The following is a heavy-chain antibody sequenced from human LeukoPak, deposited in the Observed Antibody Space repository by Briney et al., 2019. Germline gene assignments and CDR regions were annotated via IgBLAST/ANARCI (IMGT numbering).Heavy chain of an antibody. V-gene: IGHV4-38-2*02. D-gene: IGHD2-2*01. CDR2: IYHSGST. Sequence: SETLSLTCTVSGYSISSGYYWGWIRQPPGKGLDWIGSIYHSGSTYYNPSLKSRVTISVDTSKNQFSLKLSSVTAADTPVYYCWIVVVPATFDYWGQGTLVTVSS. CDR1: GYSISSGYY. J-gene: IGHJ4*02. CDR3: WIVVVPATFDY.